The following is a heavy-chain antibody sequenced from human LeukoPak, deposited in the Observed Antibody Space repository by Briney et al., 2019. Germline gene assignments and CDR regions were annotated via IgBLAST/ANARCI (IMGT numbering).Heavy chain of an antibody. D-gene: IGHD5-24*01. J-gene: IGHJ3*01. V-gene: IGHV4-59*12. CDR3: ARDGYNSGTGLV. Sequence: PETLSLTCTVSGGSISSYYWSWIRQPPGKGLEWIGYIYYSGSTNYNPSLKSRVTISVDTSKNQFSLKLSSVTAADTAVYYCARDGYNSGTGLVWGQGTMVTVSS. CDR1: GGSISSYY. CDR2: IYYSGST.